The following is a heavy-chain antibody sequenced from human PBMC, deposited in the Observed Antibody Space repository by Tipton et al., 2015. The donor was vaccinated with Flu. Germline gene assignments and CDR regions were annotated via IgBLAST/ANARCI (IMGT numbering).Heavy chain of an antibody. D-gene: IGHD3-22*01. CDR3: ARAPRQGDSSGYHFDY. J-gene: IGHJ4*02. V-gene: IGHV6-1*01. Sequence: GLVKPSQTLSPTCAISGDSISSNSAAWNWIRQSPSRGLEWLGRTYYTSRWHNDHAVSVKSRITVNPDTSKNRFSLQLNSVTPEDTAVYFCARAPRQGDSSGYHFDYWGQGNLVTVSS. CDR2: TYYTSRWHN. CDR1: GDSISSNSAA.